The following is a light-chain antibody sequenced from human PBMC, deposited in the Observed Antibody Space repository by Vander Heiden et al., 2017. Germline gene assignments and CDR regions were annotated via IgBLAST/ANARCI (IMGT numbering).Light chain of an antibody. CDR3: QSYDSSLSGYWV. Sequence: QSVLTQPPSVSGAPGPRVTISCTGSSSNIGAGYDVHWYQQLPGTAPKPLIYGNSNRPSGVPDRFSGSKSGTSASRAITGLQAEDEADYYCQSYDSSLSGYWVFGGGTKLTVL. J-gene: IGLJ3*02. V-gene: IGLV1-40*01. CDR1: SSNIGAGYD. CDR2: GNS.